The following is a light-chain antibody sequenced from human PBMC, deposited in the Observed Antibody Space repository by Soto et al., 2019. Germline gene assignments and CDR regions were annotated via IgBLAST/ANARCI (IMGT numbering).Light chain of an antibody. Sequence: DIQLTQSPSFLSASVGDRVTITCRASQGISSYLAWYQQKPGKAPKLLIYAASTLQSAVPSRFSGSGSGTEFTLTISSLQPEDFATYYCQQLNSYPLLTFGGGTKVEIK. CDR1: QGISSY. CDR2: AAS. J-gene: IGKJ4*01. V-gene: IGKV1-9*01. CDR3: QQLNSYPLLT.